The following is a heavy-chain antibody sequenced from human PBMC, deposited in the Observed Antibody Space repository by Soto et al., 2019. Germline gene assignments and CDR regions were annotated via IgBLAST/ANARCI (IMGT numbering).Heavy chain of an antibody. Sequence: QVRLQESGPGLVEPSGTLSLTCAVSGDSVSSSSGWSWVRQAPGKGLEWIGEIYHSGTFNYNPSLASRASVSVDKSRNQLSLNLKSVTAADTAVYYCVRSVPAATWQYSGMDVWGQGTTVTVSS. CDR2: IYHSGTF. D-gene: IGHD2-2*01. V-gene: IGHV4-4*02. CDR1: GDSVSSSSG. J-gene: IGHJ6*02. CDR3: VRSVPAATWQYSGMDV.